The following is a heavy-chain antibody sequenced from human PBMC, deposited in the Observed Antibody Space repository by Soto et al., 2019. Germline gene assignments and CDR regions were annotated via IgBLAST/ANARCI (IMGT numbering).Heavy chain of an antibody. V-gene: IGHV4-59*01. CDR2: IYYSGST. CDR3: ARGDPWELLSYFDY. J-gene: IGHJ4*02. CDR1: GGSISSYY. Sequence: SETLSLTCTVSGGSISSYYWSWIRQPPGKGLEWIGYIYYSGSTNYNPSLKSRVTISVDTSKNQFSLKLSSVTAADTAVYYCARGDPWELLSYFDYWGQGTLVTVSS. D-gene: IGHD1-26*01.